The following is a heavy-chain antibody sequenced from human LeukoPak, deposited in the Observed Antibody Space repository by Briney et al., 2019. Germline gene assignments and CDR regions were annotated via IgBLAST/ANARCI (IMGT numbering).Heavy chain of an antibody. J-gene: IGHJ4*02. Sequence: SVKVSCKASGGTFSSYAISWVRQAPGQGLEWMGRIIPILGIANYAQKFQGRVTITADKSTSTAYMELSSLRSEDTAVYYCARNFRWLYFDYWGQGTLVTVSS. CDR2: IIPILGIA. D-gene: IGHD4-23*01. V-gene: IGHV1-69*04. CDR1: GGTFSSYA. CDR3: ARNFRWLYFDY.